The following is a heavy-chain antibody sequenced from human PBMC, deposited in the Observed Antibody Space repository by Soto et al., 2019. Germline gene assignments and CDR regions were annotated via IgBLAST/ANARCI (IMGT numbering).Heavy chain of an antibody. V-gene: IGHV3-21*01. CDR2: ISSSSSYI. CDR1: GFTFSSYS. J-gene: IGHJ6*03. CDR3: ARVNPVLYSGYDVEEMAYYYYYMDV. Sequence: GGSLRLSCAASGFTFSSYSMNWVRQAPGKGLEWVSSISSSSSYIYYADSVKGRFTISRDNAKNSLYLQMNSLRAEETAVYYCARVNPVLYSGYDVEEMAYYYYYMDVWGKGTTVTVSS. D-gene: IGHD5-12*01.